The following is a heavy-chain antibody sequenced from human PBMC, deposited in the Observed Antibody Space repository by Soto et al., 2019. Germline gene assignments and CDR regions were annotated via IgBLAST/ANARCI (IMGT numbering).Heavy chain of an antibody. CDR2: ISGSGGST. D-gene: IGHD3-3*01. CDR1: GFTFSSYT. Sequence: GGSLRLSCAASGFTFSSYTMSWVRQAPGKGLKWVSAISGSGGSTYYADSVKGRFTISRDNSKNTLYLQMNSLRAEDTAVYYCAKASHYDFWSGYYNWFDPWGQGTLVTVSS. V-gene: IGHV3-23*01. CDR3: AKASHYDFWSGYYNWFDP. J-gene: IGHJ5*02.